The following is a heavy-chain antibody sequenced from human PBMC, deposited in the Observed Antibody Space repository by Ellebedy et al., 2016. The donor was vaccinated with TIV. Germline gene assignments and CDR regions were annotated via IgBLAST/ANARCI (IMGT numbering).Heavy chain of an antibody. J-gene: IGHJ4*02. D-gene: IGHD6-13*01. Sequence: ESLKISCVDSGLTFSSYWMNWVRQAPGKGLEWVSYISSNSGNIYYADSVKGRFTISRDNAKNSLYLQMNSLRADDTAIYYCAKLSGVLSWYADYWGLGARVTVSS. CDR1: GLTFSSYW. CDR2: ISSNSGNI. V-gene: IGHV3-48*01. CDR3: AKLSGVLSWYADY.